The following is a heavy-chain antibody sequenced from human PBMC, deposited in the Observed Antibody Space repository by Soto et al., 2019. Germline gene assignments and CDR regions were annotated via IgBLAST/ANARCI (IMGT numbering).Heavy chain of an antibody. D-gene: IGHD5-12*01. J-gene: IGHJ4*02. Sequence: QLQLQESGPGLVKPSETLSLTCTVSGGSISSSSYYWGWIRQPPGKGLEWIGSIYYSGSTYYNPSLKSRVTISVDTSKNQFSLKLSSVTAADTAVYYCARRIIVATAYFDYWGQGTLVTVSS. CDR2: IYYSGST. V-gene: IGHV4-39*01. CDR1: GGSISSSSYY. CDR3: ARRIIVATAYFDY.